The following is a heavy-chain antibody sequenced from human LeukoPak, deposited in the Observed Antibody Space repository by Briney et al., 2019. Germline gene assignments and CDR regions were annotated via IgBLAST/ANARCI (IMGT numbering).Heavy chain of an antibody. D-gene: IGHD3-10*01. V-gene: IGHV3-30*03. CDR2: ILYDGSNK. J-gene: IGHJ4*02. CDR3: ALVVYYYGSGSYSPFDY. CDR1: GYIFSSYG. Sequence: GGSLRLSCAASGYIFSSYGMHWVRQAPGKGLEWVAVILYDGSNKHYADSVKGRFTISRDNSKNTLYLQMNSLRAEDTAVYYCALVVYYYGSGSYSPFDYWGRGTLVTVSS.